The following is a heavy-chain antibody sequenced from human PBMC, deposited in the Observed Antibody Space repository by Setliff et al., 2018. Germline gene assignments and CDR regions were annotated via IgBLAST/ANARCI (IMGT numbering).Heavy chain of an antibody. CDR1: GFSITNGYY. V-gene: IGHV4-38-2*01. CDR3: ARGSRIAGRAIDY. J-gene: IGHJ4*02. CDR2: IFQSGIT. D-gene: IGHD6-6*01. Sequence: SETLSLTCAVSGFSITNGYYWGWIRQSPGKQLEWIGNIFQSGITFYNPSLKSRVTISLDPSQNQFSLKLRSVTAADTAVYFCARGSRIAGRAIDYWGQGTLVTVSS.